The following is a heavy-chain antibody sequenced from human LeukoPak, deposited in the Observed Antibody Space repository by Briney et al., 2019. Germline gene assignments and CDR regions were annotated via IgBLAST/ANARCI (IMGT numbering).Heavy chain of an antibody. J-gene: IGHJ4*02. CDR1: GGTFSSYA. V-gene: IGHV1-46*01. Sequence: ASVKVSCKASGGTFSSYAISWVRQAPGQGLEWMGIINPSGGSTSYAQKFQGRVTMTRDTSTSTVYMELSSLRSEDTAVYYCARDGSGIDTEYYFDYWGQGTLVTVSS. D-gene: IGHD3-10*01. CDR2: INPSGGST. CDR3: ARDGSGIDTEYYFDY.